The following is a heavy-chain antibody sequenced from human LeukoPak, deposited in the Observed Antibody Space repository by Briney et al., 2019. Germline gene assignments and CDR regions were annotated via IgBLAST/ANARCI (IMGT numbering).Heavy chain of an antibody. CDR2: ISYDGSNK. J-gene: IGHJ4*02. Sequence: GRSLRLSCAASGFTFSSYAMHWVRQAPGKGLEWVAVISYDGSNKYYADSVKGRFTISRDSSKNTLYLQMNSLRAEDTAVYYCARIGDQDDWEVPFDYWGQGTLVTVSS. CDR1: GFTFSSYA. D-gene: IGHD3-9*01. CDR3: ARIGDQDDWEVPFDY. V-gene: IGHV3-30*01.